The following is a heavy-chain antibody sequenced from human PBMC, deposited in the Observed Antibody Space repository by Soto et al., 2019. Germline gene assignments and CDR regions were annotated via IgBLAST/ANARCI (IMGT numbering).Heavy chain of an antibody. CDR3: ARAPRRCITMRVVVRRRYHWFDP. D-gene: IGHD3-22*01. CDR2: MNPNSGNT. J-gene: IGHJ5*02. V-gene: IGHV1-8*01. Sequence: APVQVCCKASRESFNSYYINWPRQDTRQGLEWMGWMNPNSGNTGYAQKFQGRVTMTRNTSISTAYMELSSLRSEDTAVYYCARAPRRCITMRVVVRRRYHWFDPSGQGILVTVSS. CDR1: RESFNSYY.